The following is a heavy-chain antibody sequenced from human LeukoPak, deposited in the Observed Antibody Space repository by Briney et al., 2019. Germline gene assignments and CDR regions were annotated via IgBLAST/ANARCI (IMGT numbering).Heavy chain of an antibody. Sequence: PSETLSLTCTVSGGSISSSSYYWGWIRQPPGKGLEWIGSIYYSGSTYYNPSLKSRVTISVDTSKNQFSLKLSSVTAADTAVYYCARGRPMTTVTYWGQGTLVTVSS. J-gene: IGHJ4*02. CDR2: IYYSGST. CDR3: ARGRPMTTVTY. D-gene: IGHD4-17*01. CDR1: GGSISSSSYY. V-gene: IGHV4-39*07.